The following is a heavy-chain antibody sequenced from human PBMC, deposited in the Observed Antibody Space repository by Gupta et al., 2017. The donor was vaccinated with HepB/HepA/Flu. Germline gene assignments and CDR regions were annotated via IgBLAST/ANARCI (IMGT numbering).Heavy chain of an antibody. J-gene: IGHJ5*02. CDR2: IYSNGRT. CDR3: ARNPGASEWS. D-gene: IGHD3-3*01. Sequence: EVRMVESGGALVQPGGSLRLCCVAAGSTVHNNYIVWVRQAPGKGLDWVSFIYSNGRTYLADSVKGRFSVARDSSKNTMFLQMNSLRAADTATYYCARNPGASEWSWGQGTLVTVSS. CDR1: GSTVHNNY. V-gene: IGHV3-66*01.